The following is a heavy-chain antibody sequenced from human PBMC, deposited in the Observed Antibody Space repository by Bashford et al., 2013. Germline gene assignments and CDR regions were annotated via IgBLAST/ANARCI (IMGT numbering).Heavy chain of an antibody. Sequence: SETLSLTCTVSGGSISSYYWSWIRQPPGKGLEWIGYIYYTGITNYSPSLKRRLTISLDTSKNQFSLQLSSVTAADTALYYCARLSRLTTAETYYFDYWSQGTLVTVSS. CDR1: GGSISSYY. V-gene: IGHV4-59*08. CDR2: IYYTGIT. J-gene: IGHJ4*02. CDR3: ARLSRLTTAETYYFDY. D-gene: IGHD4/OR15-4a*01.